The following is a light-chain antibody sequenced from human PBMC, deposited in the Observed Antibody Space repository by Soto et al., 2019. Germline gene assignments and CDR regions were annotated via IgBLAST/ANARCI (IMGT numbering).Light chain of an antibody. CDR3: QQYGSSPMCT. CDR2: GAS. V-gene: IGKV3-20*01. J-gene: IGKJ2*02. Sequence: EVVLTQSPGTLSLSPGERATLSCRASQSVSGSYLAWYQQKPGQAARLLIYGASNRATGIPDRFSGSGSGTDFTLTITRLEPEEFAVYYCQQYGSSPMCTFGQGTKVEIK. CDR1: QSVSGSY.